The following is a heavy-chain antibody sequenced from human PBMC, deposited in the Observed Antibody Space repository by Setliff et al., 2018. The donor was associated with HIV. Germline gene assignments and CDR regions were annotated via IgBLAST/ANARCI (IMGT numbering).Heavy chain of an antibody. J-gene: IGHJ4*02. CDR2: IYPGDSDT. D-gene: IGHD2-2*01. V-gene: IGHV5-51*01. CDR3: ARHLPDYQLLSPTFDH. Sequence: GESLKISCKGSGYSFTAYWIGWVRQMPGKGLEWMGVIYPGDSDTRYSPSFQGQVTISVDKSITTAYLYWRSLKASDTAMYYCARHLPDYQLLSPTFDHWGQGTLVTVSS. CDR1: GYSFTAYW.